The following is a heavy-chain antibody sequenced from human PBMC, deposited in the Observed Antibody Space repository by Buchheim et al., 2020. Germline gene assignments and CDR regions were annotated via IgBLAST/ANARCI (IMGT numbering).Heavy chain of an antibody. CDR3: AKNSGASSYSSVDY. D-gene: IGHD2-15*01. CDR1: GFTFSSYG. CDR2: IWYDGSNK. J-gene: IGHJ4*02. V-gene: IGHV3-33*06. Sequence: QVQLVESGGGVVQPGRSLRLSCAASGFTFSSYGLHWVRQAPGKGLEWVALIWYDGSNKFYADSVKGRFTISRDNSKNTVYLQMNSLRAEDTAVYYCAKNSGASSYSSVDYWGQGTL.